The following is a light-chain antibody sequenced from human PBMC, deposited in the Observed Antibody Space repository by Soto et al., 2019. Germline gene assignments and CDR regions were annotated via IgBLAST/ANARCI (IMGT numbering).Light chain of an antibody. J-gene: IGKJ4*01. CDR2: KAS. V-gene: IGKV1-5*03. CDR1: QSISSW. Sequence: DIKMTQSPSTLSASVGDRVTITCRASQSISSWLAWYQQKPGKAPKLLIYKASSLESGVPSRFSGSGSGTEFTLTISSLQPDDFATYYCQQTESYPSTFGGGTKVDIK. CDR3: QQTESYPST.